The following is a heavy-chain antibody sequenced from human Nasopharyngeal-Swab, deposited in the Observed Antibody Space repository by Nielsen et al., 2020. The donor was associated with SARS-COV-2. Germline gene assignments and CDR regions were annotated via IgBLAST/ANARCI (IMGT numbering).Heavy chain of an antibody. CDR2: TSTSGSYI. D-gene: IGHD5/OR15-5a*01. CDR3: ARVSQRSHWYFDL. Sequence: SCTASGFIFSSYSMNWVRQAPGKGLEWVSSTSTSGSYIYYADSVKGRFTISRDNAKNSLYLQMNSLRAEDTAVYYCARVSQRSHWYFDLWGRGTLVTVSS. V-gene: IGHV3-21*01. CDR1: GFIFSSYS. J-gene: IGHJ2*01.